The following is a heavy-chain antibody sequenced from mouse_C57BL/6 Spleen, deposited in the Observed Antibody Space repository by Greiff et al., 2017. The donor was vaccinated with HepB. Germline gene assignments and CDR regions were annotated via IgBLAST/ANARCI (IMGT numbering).Heavy chain of an antibody. CDR2: INPNNGGT. J-gene: IGHJ3*01. CDR1: GYTFTDYN. CDR3: ARSLFYYGSAWFAY. D-gene: IGHD1-1*01. V-gene: IGHV1-18*01. Sequence: VQLKQSGPELVKPGASVKIPCKASGYTFTDYNMDWVKQSHGKSLEWIGDINPNNGGTIYNQKFKGKATLTVDKSSSTAYMELRSLTSEDTAVYYCARSLFYYGSAWFAYWGQGTLVTVSA.